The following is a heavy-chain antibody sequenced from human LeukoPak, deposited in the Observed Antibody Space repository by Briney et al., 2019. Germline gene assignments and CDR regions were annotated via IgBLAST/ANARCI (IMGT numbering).Heavy chain of an antibody. CDR2: VYTTGTT. CDR3: ARDFDY. V-gene: IGHV4-4*07. J-gene: IGHJ4*02. Sequence: SQTVSLTCTISGGTYSTYYSIWTRQSAKKGLEWIGRVYTTGTTNYNPSLKSRVTMSVDTSKNQFSLKLTSVTAADTAVYYCARDFDYWGQGTLVTVSS. CDR1: GGTYSTYY.